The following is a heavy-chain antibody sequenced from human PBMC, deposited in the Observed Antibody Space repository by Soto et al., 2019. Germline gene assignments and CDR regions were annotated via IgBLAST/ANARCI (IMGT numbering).Heavy chain of an antibody. CDR2: IYYTGRT. D-gene: IGHD6-6*01. Sequence: QVQLQESGPGLVKPSQTLSLTCTVSGGSISSGSYYWSWIRQHPGKGLEWIGYIYYTGRTYYTPSLRGSVTISVDTSKNQFSLTLTSVTAADTAVYYCARIHVRPPDWHVDLGGRGTLVTVSS. V-gene: IGHV4-31*03. CDR3: ARIHVRPPDWHVDL. J-gene: IGHJ2*01. CDR1: GGSISSGSYY.